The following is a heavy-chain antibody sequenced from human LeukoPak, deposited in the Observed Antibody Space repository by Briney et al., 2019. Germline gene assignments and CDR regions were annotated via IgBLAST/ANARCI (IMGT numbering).Heavy chain of an antibody. V-gene: IGHV1-8*01. CDR3: ARVYYDFWSGYYDAFDI. D-gene: IGHD3-3*01. CDR1: GYTFTSYD. CDR2: MNPNSGNT. Sequence: ASVKVSRKASGYTFTSYDINWVRQATGQGLEWMGWMNPNSGNTGYAQKFQGRVTMTRNTSISTAYMELSSLRSEDTAVYYCARVYYDFWSGYYDAFDIWGQGTMVTVSS. J-gene: IGHJ3*02.